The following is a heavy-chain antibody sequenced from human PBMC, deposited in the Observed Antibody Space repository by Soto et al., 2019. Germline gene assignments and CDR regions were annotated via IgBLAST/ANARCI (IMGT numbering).Heavy chain of an antibody. CDR1: GFTFSRCD. J-gene: IGHJ4*02. V-gene: IGHV3-23*01. D-gene: IGHD3-3*01. CDR3: AKRQSFDFWSGYLPFFDY. CDR2: VGGSGSDT. Sequence: GGSLRLSCATSGFTFSRCDMNWVRQAPGKGLEWVSAVGGSGSDTYYADSVKGRFTISRDDSKNTLYLHMSSLRVEDTAIYYCAKRQSFDFWSGYLPFFDYWGQGTPVTVSS.